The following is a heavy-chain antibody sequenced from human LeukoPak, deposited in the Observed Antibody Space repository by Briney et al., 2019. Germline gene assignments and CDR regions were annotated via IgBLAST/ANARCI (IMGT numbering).Heavy chain of an antibody. Sequence: PSESLSLTCTVSGGSISSGGYYWSWIRQHPGKGLEWIGYIYYSGSTYCNPPLKSRVTISVHPSKNQFSLKLSSVTAADTAVYYCARGLTTGTTYNWFDPWGQGTLVTVSS. CDR1: GGSISSGGYY. V-gene: IGHV4-31*03. J-gene: IGHJ5*01. CDR3: ARGLTTGTTYNWFDP. D-gene: IGHD1-1*01. CDR2: IYYSGST.